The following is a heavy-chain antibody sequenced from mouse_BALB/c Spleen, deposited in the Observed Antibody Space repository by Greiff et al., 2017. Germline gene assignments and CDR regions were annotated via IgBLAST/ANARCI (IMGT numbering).Heavy chain of an antibody. CDR1: GYSITSDYA. CDR3: ERYYDYDRRGYFDY. D-gene: IGHD2-4*01. Sequence: EVKLVESGPGLVKPSQSLSLTCTVTGYSITSDYAWNWIRQFPGNKLEWMGYISYSGSTSYNPSLKSRISITRDTSKNQFCLQLNSVTTEDTATYYCERYYDYDRRGYFDYWGQGTTLTVSS. V-gene: IGHV3-2*02. J-gene: IGHJ2*01. CDR2: ISYSGST.